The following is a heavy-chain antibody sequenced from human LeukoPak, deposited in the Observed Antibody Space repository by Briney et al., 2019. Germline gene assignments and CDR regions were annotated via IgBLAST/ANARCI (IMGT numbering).Heavy chain of an antibody. CDR1: GFTFSNYD. D-gene: IGHD4-11*01. Sequence: PGGSLRLSCAASGFTFSNYDMNWVRQAPGKGLEWVAFIRYDGSNKYYADSVKGRFTISRDNSKNTLYLQMNSLRAEDTAVYYCASLTVTPNYYYYYYMDVWGKGTTVTVSS. V-gene: IGHV3-30*02. CDR3: ASLTVTPNYYYYYYMDV. J-gene: IGHJ6*03. CDR2: IRYDGSNK.